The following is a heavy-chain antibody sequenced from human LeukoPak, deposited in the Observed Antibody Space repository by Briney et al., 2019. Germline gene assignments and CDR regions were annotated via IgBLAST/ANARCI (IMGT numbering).Heavy chain of an antibody. CDR2: IYYSGST. D-gene: IGHD6-6*01. J-gene: IGHJ4*02. CDR1: GGSITSYY. V-gene: IGHV4-59*01. Sequence: SETLSLTCTLSGGSITSYYWSWIRQPPGKGLEWIGYIYYSGSTNYNPSLKSRVTISVDTSKNQISLKLSSVTAADTAVYYCARVDPDSSSTLEVFDYWGQGTLVTVSS. CDR3: ARVDPDSSSTLEVFDY.